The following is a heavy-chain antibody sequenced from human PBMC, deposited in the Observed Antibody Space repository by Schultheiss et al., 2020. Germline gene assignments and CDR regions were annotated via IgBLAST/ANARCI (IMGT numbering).Heavy chain of an antibody. J-gene: IGHJ4*02. D-gene: IGHD4-11*01. CDR1: GFTFDDYA. CDR2: ISGSGGST. Sequence: GGSLRLSCAASGFTFDDYAMHWVRQAPGKGLEWVSAISGSGGSTYYADSVKGRFTISRDNSKNTLYLQMNSLRAEDTAVYYCTTITVTSTHSDYWGQGTLVTVSS. V-gene: IGHV3-23*01. CDR3: TTITVTSTHSDY.